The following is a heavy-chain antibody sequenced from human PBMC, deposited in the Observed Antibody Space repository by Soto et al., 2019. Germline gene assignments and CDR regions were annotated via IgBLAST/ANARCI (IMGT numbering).Heavy chain of an antibody. D-gene: IGHD2-2*01. Sequence: GASVKVSCKASGYTFTSYGISWVRQAPGQGLEWMGWISAYNGNTNYAQKLQGRVTMTTDTSTSTAYMELRSLRSDHTAVYYCARDKGCSSTSCYELYFDYWGQGTLVTVSS. CDR3: ARDKGCSSTSCYELYFDY. J-gene: IGHJ4*02. CDR2: ISAYNGNT. CDR1: GYTFTSYG. V-gene: IGHV1-18*01.